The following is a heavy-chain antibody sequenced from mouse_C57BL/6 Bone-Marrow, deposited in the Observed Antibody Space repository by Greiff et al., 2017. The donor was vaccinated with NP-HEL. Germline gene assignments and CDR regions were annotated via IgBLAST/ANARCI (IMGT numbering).Heavy chain of an antibody. V-gene: IGHV5-17*01. CDR1: GFTFSDYG. Sequence: VQLKESGGGLVKPGGSLKLSCAASGFTFSDYGMHWVRQAPEKGLEWVAYISSGSSTIYYADTVKGRFTISRDNAKNTLFLQMTSLRSEDTAMYYCARQGVYYGYYFDYWGQGTTLTVSS. J-gene: IGHJ2*01. CDR3: ARQGVYYGYYFDY. D-gene: IGHD1-1*01. CDR2: ISSGSSTI.